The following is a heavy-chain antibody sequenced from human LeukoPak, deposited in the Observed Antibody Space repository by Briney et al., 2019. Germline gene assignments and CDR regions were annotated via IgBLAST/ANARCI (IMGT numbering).Heavy chain of an antibody. Sequence: ASVKVSCKASGYTFTGYYMHWVRQAPGQRLEWMGWINPNSGGTNYAQKFQGRVTMTRDTSISTAYMELSRLRSDDTAVYYCARGGLRFLEWLLPFDYWGQGTLVTVSS. CDR1: GYTFTGYY. J-gene: IGHJ4*02. V-gene: IGHV1-2*02. CDR2: INPNSGGT. D-gene: IGHD3-3*01. CDR3: ARGGLRFLEWLLPFDY.